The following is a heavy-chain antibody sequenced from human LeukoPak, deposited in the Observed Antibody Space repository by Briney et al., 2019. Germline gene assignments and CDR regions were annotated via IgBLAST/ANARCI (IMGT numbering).Heavy chain of an antibody. CDR1: GGSISSSSYY. J-gene: IGHJ4*02. CDR3: ARDGANYYDSSGYYYPGLY. V-gene: IGHV4-39*07. D-gene: IGHD3-22*01. Sequence: SETLSLTCTVSGGSISSSSYYWGWIRQPPGKGLEWIGSIYYSGSTYYNPSLKSRVTISVDTSKNQFSLKLSSVTAADTAVYYCARDGANYYDSSGYYYPGLYWGQGTLVTVSS. CDR2: IYYSGST.